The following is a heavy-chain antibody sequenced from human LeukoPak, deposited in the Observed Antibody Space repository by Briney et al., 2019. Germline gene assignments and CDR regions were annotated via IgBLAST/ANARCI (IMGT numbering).Heavy chain of an antibody. V-gene: IGHV1-8*01. D-gene: IGHD3-22*01. CDR3: AIKLSSGGY. Sequence: ASVKVSCKASGYTFTSYDVNWVRQATGQGLEWMGWVSPNSANTAYAQKFQGRITMTRNTSISTAYMELSSLRSEDTAVYYCAIKLSSGGYWGQGTLVTVSS. CDR1: GYTFTSYD. J-gene: IGHJ4*02. CDR2: VSPNSANT.